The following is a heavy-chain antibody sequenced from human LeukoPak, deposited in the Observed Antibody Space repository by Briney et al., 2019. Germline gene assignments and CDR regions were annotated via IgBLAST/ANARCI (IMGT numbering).Heavy chain of an antibody. CDR2: ISAYNGNT. Sequence: ASVKVSCKASGYTFTSYGISWVRQAPGQGLEWMGWISAYNGNTNYAQKLQGRVTMTTDTSTSTAYMELRSLRSDDTAVYYCARAHYDSSGYYYYYYYGMDVWGQGTTVTVSS. CDR1: GYTFTSYG. CDR3: ARAHYDSSGYYYYYYYGMDV. D-gene: IGHD3-22*01. V-gene: IGHV1-18*01. J-gene: IGHJ6*02.